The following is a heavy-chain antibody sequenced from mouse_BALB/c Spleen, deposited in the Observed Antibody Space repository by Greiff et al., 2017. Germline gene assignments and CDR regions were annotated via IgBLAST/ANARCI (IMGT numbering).Heavy chain of an antibody. Sequence: EVKLMESGGGLVQPGGSMKLSCVASGFTFSNYWMNWVRQSPEKGLEWVAEIRLKSNNYATHYAESVKGRFTISRDDSKSSVYLQMNNLRAEDTGIYYCTRLTTVVARVYYFDYWGQGTTLTVSS. CDR1: GFTFSNYW. V-gene: IGHV6-6*02. CDR2: IRLKSNNYAT. D-gene: IGHD1-1*01. J-gene: IGHJ2*01. CDR3: TRLTTVVARVYYFDY.